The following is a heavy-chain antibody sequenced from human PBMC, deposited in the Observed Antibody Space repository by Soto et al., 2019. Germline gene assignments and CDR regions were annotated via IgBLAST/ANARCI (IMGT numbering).Heavy chain of an antibody. J-gene: IGHJ5*02. D-gene: IGHD2-21*02. V-gene: IGHV3-33*01. CDR1: GFTFSSHG. CDR3: ARDNEHIMVTASGRSVVRWLDP. Sequence: QVQLVESGGGVVQPGKSLRLSCEGSGFTFSSHGIYWVRQAPGKGLEWVAGVWYDGRNKFYADSVKGRFSISREKFNDTVYLERTSWRVEETALCYCARDNEHIMVTASGRSVVRWLDPWGQGTLVTVSS. CDR2: VWYDGRNK.